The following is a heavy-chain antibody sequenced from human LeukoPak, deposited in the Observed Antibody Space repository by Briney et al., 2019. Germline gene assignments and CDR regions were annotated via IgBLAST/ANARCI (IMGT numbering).Heavy chain of an antibody. CDR2: INHSGST. CDR1: GGSFSGYC. V-gene: IGHV4-34*01. Sequence: PSETLSLTCAVYGGSFSGYCWSWIRQPPGKGLEWIGEINHSGSTNYNPSLKSRVTISVDTSKNQFSLKLSSVTAADTAVYYCARGGRYDFWSGYQRHYYYGMDVWGQGTTVTVSS. D-gene: IGHD3-3*01. CDR3: ARGGRYDFWSGYQRHYYYGMDV. J-gene: IGHJ6*02.